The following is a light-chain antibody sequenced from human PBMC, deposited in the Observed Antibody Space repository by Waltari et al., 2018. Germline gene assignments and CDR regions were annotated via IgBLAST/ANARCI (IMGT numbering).Light chain of an antibody. Sequence: QSALTQPASVSGSPGQSIPISCTGTSGDVGGYNFVSWYQQYPGEALKLVIYDVHMRPSGAPDRFSGSKSGNAASLVISGLQAEDEADYYCSSYTATGLYVFGTGTKVTVL. J-gene: IGLJ1*01. CDR2: DVH. CDR3: SSYTATGLYV. CDR1: SGDVGGYNF. V-gene: IGLV2-14*03.